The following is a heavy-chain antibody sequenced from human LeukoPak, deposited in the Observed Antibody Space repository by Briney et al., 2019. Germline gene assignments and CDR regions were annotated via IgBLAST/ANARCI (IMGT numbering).Heavy chain of an antibody. J-gene: IGHJ4*02. CDR1: GYTFTGYY. Sequence: GRSLRLSCAGSGYTFTGYYMHWVRQAPGQGLEWMGWINPNSGGTNYAQKFQGRVTMTRDTSISTAYMELSRLRSDDTAVYYCARDIMSDFDYWGQGTLVTVSS. V-gene: IGHV1-2*02. CDR2: INPNSGGT. CDR3: ARDIMSDFDY. D-gene: IGHD1-20*01.